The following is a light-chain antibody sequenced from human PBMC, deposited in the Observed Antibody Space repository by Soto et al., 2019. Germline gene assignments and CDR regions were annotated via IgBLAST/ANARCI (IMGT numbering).Light chain of an antibody. CDR3: QQYGSSPLT. CDR2: DAS. J-gene: IGKJ4*01. Sequence: EIVMTQSPGTLSLSPGEVATLSCRASQSVSGSYLAWYQQKPGQAPRLVIYDASSRATGIPDRFSGSGSGTDFTLTISRLEPEDFAMYYCQQYGSSPLTFGGGTKVDIK. V-gene: IGKV3-20*01. CDR1: QSVSGSY.